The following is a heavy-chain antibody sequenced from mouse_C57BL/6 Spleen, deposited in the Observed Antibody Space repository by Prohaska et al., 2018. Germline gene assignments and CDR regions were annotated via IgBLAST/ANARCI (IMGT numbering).Heavy chain of an antibody. CDR1: GNTFTSYW. Sequence: GNTFTSYWMNWVKQRTIKGLEWSGNIEPSDSETHYNQKFKDKATLTVDKSSSTAYMQLSRLTAEDSAVYYCARSDYYGSSSFDYWGQGTTLTVSS. J-gene: IGHJ2*01. D-gene: IGHD1-1*01. V-gene: IGHV1-52*01. CDR2: IEPSDSET. CDR3: ARSDYYGSSSFDY.